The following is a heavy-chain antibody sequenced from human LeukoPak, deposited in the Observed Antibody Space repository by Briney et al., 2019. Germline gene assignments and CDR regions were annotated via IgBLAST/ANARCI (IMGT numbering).Heavy chain of an antibody. D-gene: IGHD3-22*01. Sequence: AGGSLRLSCAASGFTFSGYSMNWVRQAPGKGLEWVAVIWYDGSNKYYADSVKGRFTISRDNSKNTLYLQMNSLRAEDTAVYYCAKDYYDRDHFDYWGQGTLVTVSS. V-gene: IGHV3-33*06. CDR3: AKDYYDRDHFDY. CDR2: IWYDGSNK. J-gene: IGHJ4*02. CDR1: GFTFSGYS.